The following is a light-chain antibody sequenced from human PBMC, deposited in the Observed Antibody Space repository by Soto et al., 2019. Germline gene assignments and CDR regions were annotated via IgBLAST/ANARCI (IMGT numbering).Light chain of an antibody. CDR3: NSYTSSSTWV. Sequence: QSALTQPASVSGSPGQSITISCTGTSNDVGSYDYLSWYQQHPRKAPKLIISEVSNRPSGVSNRFSGSKSGNTASLTISGLQAEDEADYYCNSYTSSSTWVFGGGTKVTVL. CDR2: EVS. J-gene: IGLJ3*02. CDR1: SNDVGSYDY. V-gene: IGLV2-14*01.